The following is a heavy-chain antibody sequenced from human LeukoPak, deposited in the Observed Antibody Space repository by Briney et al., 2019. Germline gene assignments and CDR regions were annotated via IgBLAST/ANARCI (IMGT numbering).Heavy chain of an antibody. CDR2: ISSGGGST. J-gene: IGHJ5*02. D-gene: IGHD6-6*01. CDR3: AKSLAAARGS. Sequence: PGGSLRLSCAASGFTFSSNAMSWVRQAPGKGLEWVSGISSGGGSTYYADSVKGRFTISRDNSKNTLYLQMNSLRADDTAVYYCAKSLAAARGSWGQGTLVTVSS. CDR1: GFTFSSNA. V-gene: IGHV3-23*01.